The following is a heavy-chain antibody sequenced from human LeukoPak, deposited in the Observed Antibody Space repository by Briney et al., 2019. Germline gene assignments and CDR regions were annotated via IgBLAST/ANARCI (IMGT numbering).Heavy chain of an antibody. D-gene: IGHD2-2*03. V-gene: IGHV3-7*03. CDR1: GFTFSNAW. Sequence: GGSLRLSCAASGFTFSNAWMSWVRQAPGMGLQWVANIKADGSEEYYVDFVKGRFTISRDNARNSLFLQMNSLRAEDTAVYYCARDWVSGKFYGYYFDSWGQGTLVTVSS. CDR2: IKADGSEE. J-gene: IGHJ4*02. CDR3: ARDWVSGKFYGYYFDS.